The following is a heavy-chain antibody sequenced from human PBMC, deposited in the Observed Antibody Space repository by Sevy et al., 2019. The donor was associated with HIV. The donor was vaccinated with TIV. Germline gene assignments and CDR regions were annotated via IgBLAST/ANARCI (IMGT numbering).Heavy chain of an antibody. CDR2: IWSSSSYI. Sequence: GGSLRLSCAASGFTFSTYNMNWVRQAPGKGLEWVSSIWSSSSYIYYADAVKGRFTISRDNAKNSLYLQMNSLKVEDTAVYYCARDRTYGSFIDYWGQGTLVTVSS. D-gene: IGHD3-10*01. CDR3: ARDRTYGSFIDY. V-gene: IGHV3-21*01. J-gene: IGHJ4*02. CDR1: GFTFSTYN.